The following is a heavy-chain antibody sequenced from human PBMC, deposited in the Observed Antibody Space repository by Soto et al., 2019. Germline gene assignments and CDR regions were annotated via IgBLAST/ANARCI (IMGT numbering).Heavy chain of an antibody. CDR1: GFTFSNYA. J-gene: IGHJ6*02. CDR2: INNVGYI. CDR3: AKRGDGSDRYNSGMDV. Sequence: EMQLLESGGGLVQPGGSLRLSCTASGFTFSNYAMTWVRQAPGKGLNWVSTINNVGYIYDADSVKGRFTISRDDARNTLYLQMTSLRVEDTAVYYCAKRGDGSDRYNSGMDVWGQGTTVIVSS. D-gene: IGHD3-16*01. V-gene: IGHV3-23*01.